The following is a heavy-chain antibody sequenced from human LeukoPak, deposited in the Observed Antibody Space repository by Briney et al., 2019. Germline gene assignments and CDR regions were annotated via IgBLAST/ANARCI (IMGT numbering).Heavy chain of an antibody. V-gene: IGHV3-23*01. Sequence: PGGSLRLSRAASGFSFSHYAMSWVRQAPTRGLEWVSSLRGDGETFYADSVKGRFTLSRDDSRNTVFLQLNNLRVDDTAVYYWARASWISSADAVWGGQGTLVTVSS. CDR3: ARASWISSADAVW. CDR1: GFSFSHYA. CDR2: LRGDGET. J-gene: IGHJ4*02. D-gene: IGHD2-2*03.